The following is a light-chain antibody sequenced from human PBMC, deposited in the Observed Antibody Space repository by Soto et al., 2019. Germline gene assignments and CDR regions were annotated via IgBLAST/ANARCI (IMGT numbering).Light chain of an antibody. CDR2: AAS. J-gene: IGKJ5*01. CDR3: QQAHSFPVT. Sequence: DIQMTQSPSSVSAAVGDRVTITCRANQGISSWLAWYQQQPGRAPKLLIYAASTLQRGVPSRFSGSGSGTDFSLTISSLQPEDFATYYCQQAHSFPVTFGQGTRLEI. V-gene: IGKV1-12*01. CDR1: QGISSW.